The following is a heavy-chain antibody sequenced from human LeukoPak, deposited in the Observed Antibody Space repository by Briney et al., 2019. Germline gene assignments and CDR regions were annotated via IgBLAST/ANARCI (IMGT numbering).Heavy chain of an antibody. V-gene: IGHV4-4*07. CDR3: TRDGNGGVLDYYYGMDV. CDR1: VGSISSYY. D-gene: IGHD2-8*01. CDR2: IYTWGNT. J-gene: IGHJ6*02. Sequence: SEPLSLICTVSVGSISSYYGIWLRQPAGKGPVWLGRIYTWGNTNYNPPLKSRVTMSVDTSKNQCSLKLSSVTAADTAVYYCTRDGNGGVLDYYYGMDVWGQGATVTDSS.